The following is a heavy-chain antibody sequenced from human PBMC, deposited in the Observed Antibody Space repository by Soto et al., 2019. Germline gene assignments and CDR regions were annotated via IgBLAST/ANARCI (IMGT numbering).Heavy chain of an antibody. J-gene: IGHJ4*02. CDR3: ARDSPEIVGLIYFDY. CDR1: GDSVSSNSAA. D-gene: IGHD3-22*01. Sequence: SQTLSLTCAISGDSVSSNSAAWNWLRQSPSRGLEWLGRTYYRSQWYNDYAVSVKSRFTIKADTSKNQFSLQLNSVTPEDTAVYFCARDSPEIVGLIYFDYWGQGTLVTVSS. CDR2: TYYRSQWYN. V-gene: IGHV6-1*01.